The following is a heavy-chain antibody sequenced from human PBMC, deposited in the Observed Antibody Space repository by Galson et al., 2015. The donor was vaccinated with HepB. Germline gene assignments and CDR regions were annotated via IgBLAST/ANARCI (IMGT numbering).Heavy chain of an antibody. D-gene: IGHD6-13*01. J-gene: IGHJ4*02. CDR2: IKQDGSEK. CDR3: VGLSSSWSPFDY. CDR1: GFTFSDYW. Sequence: LRLSCAASGFTFSDYWMSWVRQAPGKGLEWVANIKQDGSEKYYVDSVKGRFTISRDNAKNSLYLQMNSLRAEDTAVYYCVGLSSSWSPFDYCGRGTLVTVSS. V-gene: IGHV3-7*01.